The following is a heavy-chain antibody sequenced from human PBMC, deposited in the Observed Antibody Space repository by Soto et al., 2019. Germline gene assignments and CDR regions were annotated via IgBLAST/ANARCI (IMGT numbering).Heavy chain of an antibody. J-gene: IGHJ4*02. V-gene: IGHV3-74*01. CDR2: INGDGKTA. CDR1: GFTFSSYW. D-gene: IGHD3-22*01. CDR3: ARPRYDGSGTPFDH. Sequence: EVQLVESGGGLVQPGGSLRLSCAASGFTFSSYWMHWVRQAPGKGLVWVSGINGDGKTATYADSVKGRFIISRDNAKKILYLQMNSLTAEDTAVYYCARPRYDGSGTPFDHWGQGSLVTVSS.